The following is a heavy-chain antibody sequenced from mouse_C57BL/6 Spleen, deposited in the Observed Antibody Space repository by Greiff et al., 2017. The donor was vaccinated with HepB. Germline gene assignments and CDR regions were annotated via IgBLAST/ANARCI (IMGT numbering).Heavy chain of an antibody. V-gene: IGHV3-6*01. CDR1: GYSITSGYY. J-gene: IGHJ2*01. Sequence: EVQRVESGPGLVKPSQSLSLTCSVTGYSITSGYYWNWIRQFPGNKLEWMGYISYDGINNYNPSLKNRISITRDTSKNQFFLKLNSVTTEDTATYYCARGGGNLDYWGQGTTLTVSS. CDR3: ARGGGNLDY. CDR2: ISYDGIN. D-gene: IGHD1-1*02.